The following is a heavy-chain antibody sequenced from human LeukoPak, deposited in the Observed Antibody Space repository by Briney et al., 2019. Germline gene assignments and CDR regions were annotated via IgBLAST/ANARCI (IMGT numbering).Heavy chain of an antibody. CDR3: TREWLSSGDSHYSH. J-gene: IGHJ4*02. Sequence: ASVNVSCKASGYTFTSYGISWVRQAPGQGLEWMGWISAYNGNTNYAQKLQGRVTMTTDTSTSTAYMDLSSLRSDDTALYYCTREWLSSGDSHYSHWGQGTLVTVSS. D-gene: IGHD2-15*01. CDR1: GYTFTSYG. CDR2: ISAYNGNT. V-gene: IGHV1-18*01.